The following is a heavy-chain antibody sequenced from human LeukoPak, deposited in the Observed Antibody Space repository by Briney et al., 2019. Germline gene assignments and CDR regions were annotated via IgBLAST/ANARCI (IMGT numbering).Heavy chain of an antibody. Sequence: SETLSLTCAVYGGSFSGYYWSWIRQPPGKGLEWIGEINHSGSTNYSPSLKSRVTISVDTSKNQFSLKLSSVTAADTAVYYCARAVIVVVNRGTYGMDVWGQGTTVTVSS. CDR1: GGSFSGYY. D-gene: IGHD3-22*01. CDR2: INHSGST. J-gene: IGHJ6*02. V-gene: IGHV4-34*01. CDR3: ARAVIVVVNRGTYGMDV.